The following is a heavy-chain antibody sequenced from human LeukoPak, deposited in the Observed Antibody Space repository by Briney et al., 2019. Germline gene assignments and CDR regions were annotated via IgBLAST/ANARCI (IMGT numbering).Heavy chain of an antibody. J-gene: IGHJ4*02. D-gene: IGHD1-26*01. V-gene: IGHV3-23*01. CDR2: ISGSGDTT. Sequence: GGSLRLSCAASGFTFSSYVMSWVRQAPGKGLEWVSFISGSGDTTYYADSVKGRFTISRDSSKNTLYLQMNSLRAEDTAVYYCAKSRGESRGASNYWGRGTLVTVSS. CDR3: AKSRGESRGASNY. CDR1: GFTFSSYV.